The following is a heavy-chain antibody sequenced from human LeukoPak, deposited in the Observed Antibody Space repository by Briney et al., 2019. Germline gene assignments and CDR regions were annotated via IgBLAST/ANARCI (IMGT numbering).Heavy chain of an antibody. CDR1: GGSFSGYY. V-gene: IGHV4-34*01. CDR2: INDSGST. D-gene: IGHD3-22*01. CDR3: ARVIDHDTSGYYLGY. Sequence: SETLSLTCAVYGGSFSGYYWSWIRHPPGKGQEWIGEINDSGSTNCNPSLKSRVAISVDTSKNQFSLTLSSVTDADTAVYYCARVIDHDTSGYYLGYWGQGTLVTVSS. J-gene: IGHJ4*02.